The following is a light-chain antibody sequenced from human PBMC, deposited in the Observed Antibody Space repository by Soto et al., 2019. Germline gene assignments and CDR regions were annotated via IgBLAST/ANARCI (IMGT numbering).Light chain of an antibody. J-gene: IGKJ1*01. CDR2: GAS. Sequence: EIVMTQSPATLSVCPGERATLSCRASQSVSSNLAWYQQKPGQAPRLLIYGASIRATGIPARFSGSGSGTEFTLTISSLQSEDFAVYYCQQYNNWPPWTFGQGTKVDIK. CDR1: QSVSSN. CDR3: QQYNNWPPWT. V-gene: IGKV3-15*01.